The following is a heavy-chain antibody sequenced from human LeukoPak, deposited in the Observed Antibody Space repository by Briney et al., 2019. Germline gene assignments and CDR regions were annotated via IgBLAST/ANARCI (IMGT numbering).Heavy chain of an antibody. Sequence: PSETLSLTCAVYGGSFSGYYWSWIRQPPGKGLEWIGEINHSGSTNYNPSLKSRVTISVDTSKNQFSLKLSFVTAADTAVYYCARRHQRRYYYDSSGYYPSPFDYWGQGTLVTVSS. CDR3: ARRHQRRYYYDSSGYYPSPFDY. CDR1: GGSFSGYY. V-gene: IGHV4-34*01. CDR2: INHSGST. D-gene: IGHD3-22*01. J-gene: IGHJ4*02.